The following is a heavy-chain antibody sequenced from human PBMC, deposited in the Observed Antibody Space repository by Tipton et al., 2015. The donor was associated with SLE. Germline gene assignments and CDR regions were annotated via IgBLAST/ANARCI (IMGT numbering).Heavy chain of an antibody. CDR1: GGSISSHY. J-gene: IGHJ1*01. CDR3: ARGQDNSKIQH. Sequence: GLVKPSETLSLTCTVSGGSISSHYWSWIRQPPGKGLEWIGDIHPSGSTDYNPSLKSRVTMSVDTSENQFSLKLSSMTAADTAVYYCARGQDNSKIQHWGQGTLVTVSS. CDR2: IHPSGST. D-gene: IGHD6-13*01. V-gene: IGHV4-59*11.